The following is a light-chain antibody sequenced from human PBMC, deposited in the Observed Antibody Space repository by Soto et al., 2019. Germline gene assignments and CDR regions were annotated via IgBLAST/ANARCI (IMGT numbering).Light chain of an antibody. V-gene: IGLV1-44*01. Sequence: QSVLTQPPSASGTPGQRVTISCSGSSSNIGRNTVTWCQQLPGTAPNLLIYSNNQRPSGVPDRFSGSKSGTSASLAISGLQSEDEADYFCAAWDDSLTGYVFGTGTTVTVL. J-gene: IGLJ1*01. CDR2: SNN. CDR1: SSNIGRNT. CDR3: AAWDDSLTGYV.